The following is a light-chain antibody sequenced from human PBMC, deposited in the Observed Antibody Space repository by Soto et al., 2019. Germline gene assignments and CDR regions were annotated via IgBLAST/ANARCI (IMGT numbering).Light chain of an antibody. CDR2: KAS. V-gene: IGKV1-5*03. J-gene: IGKJ1*01. Sequence: DIQMTQSPSTLSGSVGDRVTITCRASQTISSWLAWYQQTPGKDPKLLTYKASTLKSGVPSRFSGSGSGTEFTLTISRRQRDDFATYYCQHYNSYSDAFGQGTKVDIK. CDR1: QTISSW. CDR3: QHYNSYSDA.